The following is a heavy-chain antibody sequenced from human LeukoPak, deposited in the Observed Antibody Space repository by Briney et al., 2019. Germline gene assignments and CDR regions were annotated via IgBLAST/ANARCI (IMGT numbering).Heavy chain of an antibody. V-gene: IGHV3-9*01. Sequence: GRSLRLSCAASGFSFDDYAMHWVRQAPGKGLEWVSGISWNSGSTGYVDSVKGRFTISRDNSKNTLYLQMNSLRAEDTAVYYCAREANYYGSEMFDYWGQGTLVTVSS. CDR1: GFSFDDYA. CDR2: ISWNSGST. D-gene: IGHD3-10*01. CDR3: AREANYYGSEMFDY. J-gene: IGHJ4*02.